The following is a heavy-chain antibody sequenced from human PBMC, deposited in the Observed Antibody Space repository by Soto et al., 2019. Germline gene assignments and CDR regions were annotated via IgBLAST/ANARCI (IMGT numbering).Heavy chain of an antibody. V-gene: IGHV3-23*01. CDR3: AKHDFWTLYNTGLDS. CDR1: GFTFSRYA. D-gene: IGHD3-3*01. CDR2: ISTGGGDT. J-gene: IGHJ4*02. Sequence: GGSLRLSCAASGFTFSRYAVSWVRQAPGKGLEWVSAISTGGGDTFYADSVKGRFTISRDNFKNMLYLQMNSLRAEDTAVYYCAKHDFWTLYNTGLDSWGQGTLVTVSS.